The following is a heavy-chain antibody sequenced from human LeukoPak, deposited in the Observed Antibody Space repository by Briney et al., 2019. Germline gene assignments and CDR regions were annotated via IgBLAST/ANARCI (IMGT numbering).Heavy chain of an antibody. Sequence: SETLSLTCTVSGGSISSSSYYWGWIRQPPGKGLEWIGSIYHSGSTYYNPSLKSRVTIAVDTSKNQFSLKLSSVTAADTAVYYCARSGSGYLRYYFDYWGQGTLVTVSS. CDR3: ARSGSGYLRYYFDY. CDR2: IYHSGST. CDR1: GGSISSSSYY. D-gene: IGHD5-12*01. J-gene: IGHJ4*02. V-gene: IGHV4-39*07.